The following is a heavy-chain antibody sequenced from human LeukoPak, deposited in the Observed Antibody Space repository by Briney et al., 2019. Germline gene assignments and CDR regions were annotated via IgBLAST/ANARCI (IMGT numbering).Heavy chain of an antibody. Sequence: SETLSLTCTVSGGSISSGDYYWSWIRQPPGKGLEWIGYIYYSGSTYYNPSLKSRVTISVDTSKNQFSLKLSSVTAADTAVYYCARRQTTVTFSFDYWGQGTLVTVST. CDR3: ARRQTTVTFSFDY. D-gene: IGHD4-17*01. V-gene: IGHV4-30-4*01. J-gene: IGHJ4*02. CDR2: IYYSGST. CDR1: GGSISSGDYY.